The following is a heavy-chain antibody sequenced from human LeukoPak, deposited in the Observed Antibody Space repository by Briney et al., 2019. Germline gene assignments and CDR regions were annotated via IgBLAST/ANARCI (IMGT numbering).Heavy chain of an antibody. J-gene: IGHJ3*02. CDR2: IKKDGSEK. D-gene: IGHD2-2*01. Sequence: GGSLRLSCAASGFTVNSYYMNWVRQAPGKGLEWVANIKKDGSEKYYVDSVKGRFTISRDNAKNTLYLQMNSLRAEDTAVYYCARDSLDIFSVVVPAAMDIWGQGTMVTVSS. CDR1: GFTVNSYY. V-gene: IGHV3-7*01. CDR3: ARDSLDIFSVVVPAAMDI.